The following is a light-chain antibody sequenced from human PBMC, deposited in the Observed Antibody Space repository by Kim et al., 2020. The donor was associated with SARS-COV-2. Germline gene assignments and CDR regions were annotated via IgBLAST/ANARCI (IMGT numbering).Light chain of an antibody. J-gene: IGLJ1*01. Sequence: QSALTQPASVSGSPGQSITISCTGTSSDVGGYNYVYWYQQHPGKAPKLMIYDVSNRTSGVSDRFSGSKSGNTASLTITGLQAEDEADYYCSSYTSSNTLVFGIGTKVTVL. CDR1: SSDVGGYNY. CDR2: DVS. CDR3: SSYTSSNTLV. V-gene: IGLV2-14*03.